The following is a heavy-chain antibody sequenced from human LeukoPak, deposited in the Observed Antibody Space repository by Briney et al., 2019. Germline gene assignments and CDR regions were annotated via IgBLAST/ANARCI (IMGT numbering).Heavy chain of an antibody. D-gene: IGHD6-19*01. CDR3: ARKWGSGWTAFDI. V-gene: IGHV5-51*01. CDR1: GYSFTTYW. CDR2: IYPGASNT. J-gene: IGHJ3*02. Sequence: HGEPLKFSGKGSGYSFTTYWIGGLGQLQGKGLKWMGIIYPGASNTRYSPSFQGQVTISAHKSISTAYLQWSSLKASDTAIYYCARKWGSGWTAFDICGQGTMVTVSS.